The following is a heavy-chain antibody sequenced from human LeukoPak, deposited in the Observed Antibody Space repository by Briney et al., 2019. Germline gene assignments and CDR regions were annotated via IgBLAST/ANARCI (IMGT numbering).Heavy chain of an antibody. CDR3: ARDPASRRDDAFDI. Sequence: PSETLSLTCTVSGDSISTYYWSWIRQPPGKGLEWIGFIYYSGSTNYNPSLKSRVTISVDTSKNQFSLKLSSVTAADTAVYYCARDPASRRDDAFDIWGQGTMVTVSS. CDR2: IYYSGST. V-gene: IGHV4-59*01. J-gene: IGHJ3*02. CDR1: GDSISTYY.